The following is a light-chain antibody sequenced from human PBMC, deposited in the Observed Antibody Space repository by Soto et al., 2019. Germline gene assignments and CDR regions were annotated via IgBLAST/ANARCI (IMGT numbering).Light chain of an antibody. V-gene: IGKV1-33*01. J-gene: IGKJ5*01. Sequence: QFTQSPSALSVCVVDRVTITCLASHEMGNFLSWYQHKPGTAPRLLIYAASPLEPGVPSRFSGRGSGTDFSFTISSLQPEDVATYYCQQYDNLPITFGQGTRLEI. CDR3: QQYDNLPIT. CDR1: HEMGNF. CDR2: AAS.